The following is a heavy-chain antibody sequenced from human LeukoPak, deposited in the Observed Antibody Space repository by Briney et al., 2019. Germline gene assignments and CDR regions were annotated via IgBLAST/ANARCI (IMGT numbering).Heavy chain of an antibody. V-gene: IGHV1-69*06. D-gene: IGHD3-10*01. CDR1: GGTFSSYA. CDR3: ARGLKYYYGSGSYYNLGYYYYYMDV. J-gene: IGHJ6*03. CDR2: IIPIFGTA. Sequence: ASVKVSCKASGGTFSSYAISWVRQAPGQGLEWMGGIIPIFGTANYAQKFQGRVTITADKSTSTAYMELSSLRSEDTAVYYCARGLKYYYGSGSYYNLGYYYYYMDVWGKGTTVTVSS.